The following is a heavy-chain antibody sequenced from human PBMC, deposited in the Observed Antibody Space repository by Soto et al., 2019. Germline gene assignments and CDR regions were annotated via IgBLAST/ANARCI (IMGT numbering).Heavy chain of an antibody. CDR3: ARVPDY. D-gene: IGHD2-2*01. CDR2: IYYSGST. J-gene: IGHJ4*02. Sequence: PSETLSLTCTVSGGSIRNNYWSWIRQPPGKGLEWVGYIYYSGSTYYNPSLKSRVTISIDTSKNQFSLKLSSVTAAGTAVYYCARVPDYWGQGIRVTVSS. CDR1: GGSIRNNY. V-gene: IGHV4-59*12.